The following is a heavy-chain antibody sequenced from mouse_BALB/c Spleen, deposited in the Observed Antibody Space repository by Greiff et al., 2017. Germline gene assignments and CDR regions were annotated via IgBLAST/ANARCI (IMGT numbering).Heavy chain of an antibody. CDR2: ISDGGSYT. Sequence: EVKLVESGGGLVKPGGSLKLSCAASGFTFSDYYMYWVRQTPEKRLEWVATISDGGSYTYYPDSVKGRFTISRDNAKNNLYLQMSSQKSEDTAMYYCARDGDYGNGFAYWGQGTLVTVSA. V-gene: IGHV5-4*02. CDR3: ARDGDYGNGFAY. D-gene: IGHD2-1*01. J-gene: IGHJ3*01. CDR1: GFTFSDYY.